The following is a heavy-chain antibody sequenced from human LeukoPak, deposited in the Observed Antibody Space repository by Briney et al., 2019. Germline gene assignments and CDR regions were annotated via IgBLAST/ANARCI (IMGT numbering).Heavy chain of an antibody. Sequence: SETLSLTCTVSGGSISGYYWSWIRQPPGKGLEWIGYIYHSGSTYYNPSLKSRVTISVDRSKNQFSLKLSSVTAADTAVYYCARGSREYSYGYLDYWGQGTLVTVSS. V-gene: IGHV4-30-2*01. D-gene: IGHD5-18*01. CDR3: ARGSREYSYGYLDY. CDR1: GGSISGYY. CDR2: IYHSGST. J-gene: IGHJ4*02.